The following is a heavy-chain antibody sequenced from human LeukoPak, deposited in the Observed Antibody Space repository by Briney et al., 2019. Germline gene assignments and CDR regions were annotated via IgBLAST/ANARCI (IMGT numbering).Heavy chain of an antibody. CDR3: ARDRSVDSSGYYNWFDP. CDR1: GGSISSSSYY. D-gene: IGHD3-22*01. J-gene: IGHJ5*02. Sequence: SETLSLTCTVSGGSISSSSYYWGWIRQPPGKGLEWIGSIYYSGSTNYNPSLKSRVTISVDTSKNQFSLKLSSVTAADTAVYYCARDRSVDSSGYYNWFDPWGQGTLVTVSS. V-gene: IGHV4-39*07. CDR2: IYYSGST.